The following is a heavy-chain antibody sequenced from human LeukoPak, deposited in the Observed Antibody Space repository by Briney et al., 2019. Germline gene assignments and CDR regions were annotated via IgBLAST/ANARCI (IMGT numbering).Heavy chain of an antibody. D-gene: IGHD1-26*01. J-gene: IGHJ4*02. Sequence: PSETLSLTCAVYGGSFSGYYWSWIRQPPGKGLEWIGEINHSGSTNYNPSLKSRVTISVDTSKNQFSLKLSSVTAADTAVYYCARSDGGSYFFDYWGQGTLVTVSS. V-gene: IGHV4-34*01. CDR2: INHSGST. CDR1: GGSFSGYY. CDR3: ARSDGGSYFFDY.